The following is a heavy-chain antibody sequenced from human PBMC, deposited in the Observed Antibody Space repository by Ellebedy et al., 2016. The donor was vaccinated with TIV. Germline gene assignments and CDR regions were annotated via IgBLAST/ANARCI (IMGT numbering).Heavy chain of an antibody. CDR2: ISVGADST. D-gene: IGHD2-15*01. J-gene: IGHJ4*02. Sequence: GESLKISCAASGYAFSNYAVSWVRQAPGKGLEWVSTISVGADSTYYAGSVKGRFTISRDSSHAILQMNSLRAEDTAVYYCAQDRYCSDDSCYWVDYWGQGTLVTVSS. CDR3: AQDRYCSDDSCYWVDY. CDR1: GYAFSNYA. V-gene: IGHV3-23*01.